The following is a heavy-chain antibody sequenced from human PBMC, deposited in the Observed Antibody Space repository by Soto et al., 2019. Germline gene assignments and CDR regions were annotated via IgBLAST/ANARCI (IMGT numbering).Heavy chain of an antibody. J-gene: IGHJ4*02. D-gene: IGHD2-8*01. CDR1: GFTFSSYA. Sequence: EVQMLESGGGLVQPGGSLRLSCAASGFTFSSYAMSWVRQAPEKGLDWVSAISGSDGSTYYADSVKGRFTISRDDSKNTIYLQMNSLRAEDTAVYYCAKGPGMYSDFDNWGQGTLVTVSS. V-gene: IGHV3-23*01. CDR2: ISGSDGST. CDR3: AKGPGMYSDFDN.